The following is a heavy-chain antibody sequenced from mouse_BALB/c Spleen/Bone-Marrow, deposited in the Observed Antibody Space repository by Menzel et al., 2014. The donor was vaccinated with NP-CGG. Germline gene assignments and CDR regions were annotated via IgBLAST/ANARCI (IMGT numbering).Heavy chain of an antibody. V-gene: IGHV5-9-1*01. Sequence: EVKVEESGGGLVKPGGSLKLSCAASGFTFSGYAMSWVRQSPEKRLEWVATISSGGSYIHYPDSVKGRSTISRDNAKNTLYLQMSSLRSEDTAIYYCARPDPWFAYWGQGTLVTVSA. CDR3: ARPDPWFAY. J-gene: IGHJ3*01. CDR1: GFTFSGYA. CDR2: ISSGGSYI.